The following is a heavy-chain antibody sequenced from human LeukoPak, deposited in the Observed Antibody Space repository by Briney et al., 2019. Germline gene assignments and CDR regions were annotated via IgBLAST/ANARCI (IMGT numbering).Heavy chain of an antibody. V-gene: IGHV1-18*04. J-gene: IGHJ6*02. D-gene: IGHD2-15*01. CDR1: GYTFSGYY. Sequence: ASVKVSCKASGYTFSGYYMHWVRQAPGQGLEWMGWISAYNGNTNYAQKLQGRVTMTTDTSTSTAYMELRSLRSDDTAVYYCARGTYCSGGSCYYYGMDVWGQGTTVTVSS. CDR2: ISAYNGNT. CDR3: ARGTYCSGGSCYYYGMDV.